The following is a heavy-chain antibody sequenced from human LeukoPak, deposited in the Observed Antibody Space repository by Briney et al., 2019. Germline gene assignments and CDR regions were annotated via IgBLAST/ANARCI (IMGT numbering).Heavy chain of an antibody. CDR3: ARVAGHDIRGLITYYFDD. CDR1: GFTFRSYG. V-gene: IGHV3-33*01. CDR2: IWYDGSKK. J-gene: IGHJ4*02. Sequence: GGSLRLSCAASGFTFRSYGMQWVRQAPGEGLEWVAIIWYDGSKKYYADSVKGRFTISRDNSKNTLYLQMNSLRAEDTAVYYCARVAGHDIRGLITYYFDDWGQGTLVTVSS. D-gene: IGHD3-10*01.